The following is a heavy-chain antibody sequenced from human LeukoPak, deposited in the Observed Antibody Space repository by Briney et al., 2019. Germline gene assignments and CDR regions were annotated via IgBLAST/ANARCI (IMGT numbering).Heavy chain of an antibody. CDR1: GYTLTELS. Sequence: ASVKVSCKVSGYTLTELSMHWVRQAPGKGLEWMGGFDPEDGETIYAQKFQGRVTMPEDTSTDTAYMELSSLRSDDTAVYYCARERGIAAPGTDYYYGMDVWGQGTTVTVSS. CDR3: ARERGIAAPGTDYYYGMDV. V-gene: IGHV1-24*01. J-gene: IGHJ6*02. CDR2: FDPEDGET. D-gene: IGHD6-25*01.